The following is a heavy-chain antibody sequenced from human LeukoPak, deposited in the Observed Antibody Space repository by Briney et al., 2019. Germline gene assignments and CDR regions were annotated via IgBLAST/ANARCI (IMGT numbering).Heavy chain of an antibody. J-gene: IGHJ4*02. CDR2: ISERGSRT. CDR3: AKRGVVIRVILVGFHKEAYYFDA. CDR1: GITLSNYG. D-gene: IGHD3-22*01. V-gene: IGHV3-23*01. Sequence: PGGSLRLSCAVSGITLSNYGMSWGRQAPGKGLEWVAGISERGSRTNYADSVKGRFTISTDHPKNTLYLQMNSLRAEDTAVYFCAKRGVVIRVILVGFHKEAYYFDAWGQGALVTVSS.